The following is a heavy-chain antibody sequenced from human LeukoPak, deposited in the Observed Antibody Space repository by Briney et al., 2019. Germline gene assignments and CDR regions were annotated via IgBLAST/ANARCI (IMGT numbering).Heavy chain of an antibody. J-gene: IGHJ4*02. CDR3: ARQGPGAWAYFDY. CDR1: GGSISSSSYY. V-gene: IGHV4-39*01. Sequence: SETLSLTCTVSGGSISSSSYYWGWIRQPPGKGLEWIGSIYYSGSTYYNPSLKSRVTISIDTSKNQFSLKLSSVTAADTAVYYCARQGPGAWAYFDYRGQGTLVTVSS. D-gene: IGHD2-2*01. CDR2: IYYSGST.